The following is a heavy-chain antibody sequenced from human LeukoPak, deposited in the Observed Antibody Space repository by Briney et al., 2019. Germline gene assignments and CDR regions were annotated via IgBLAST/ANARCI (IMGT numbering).Heavy chain of an antibody. V-gene: IGHV1-8*01. CDR2: MNPNSGNT. D-gene: IGHD2-2*01. J-gene: IGHJ4*02. Sequence: ASVKVSCKASGYTFTSYDINWVRQATGQGLEWMGWMNPNSGNTGYAQKLQGRVTMTTDTSTSTTYMELRSLRSDDTAVYYCARDLGYCNSTSCYPRPGYWGQGTLVTVSS. CDR1: GYTFTSYD. CDR3: ARDLGYCNSTSCYPRPGY.